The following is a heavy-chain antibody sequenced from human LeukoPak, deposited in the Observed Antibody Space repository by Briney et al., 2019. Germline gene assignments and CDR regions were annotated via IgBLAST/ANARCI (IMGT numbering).Heavy chain of an antibody. J-gene: IGHJ4*02. CDR1: GYTFTGYY. CDR2: INPNSGGT. V-gene: IGHV1-2*06. Sequence: ASVKVSCKASGYTFTGYYMHWVRQAPGQGLEWMGRINPNSGGTNYAQKFQGRVTMTRDTPISTAYMELSRLRSDDTAVYYCARAFTMVRGVIIGPTYYWGQGTLVTVSS. D-gene: IGHD3-10*01. CDR3: ARAFTMVRGVIIGPTYY.